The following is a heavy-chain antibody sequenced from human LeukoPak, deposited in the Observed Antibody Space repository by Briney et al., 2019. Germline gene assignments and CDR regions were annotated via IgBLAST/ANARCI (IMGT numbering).Heavy chain of an antibody. V-gene: IGHV3-23*01. CDR2: VSPPGGGT. CDR1: GFTFSNHG. Sequence: GGTLRLSCAASGFTFSNHGMNWVRQAPGKGLEWLSGVSPPGGGTYYADSVKGRFTISRDDSKNTLSLQMISLRVDDTAVYYCARDLAWGAFDYWGQGTLVTVSS. CDR3: ARDLAWGAFDY. J-gene: IGHJ4*02. D-gene: IGHD7-27*01.